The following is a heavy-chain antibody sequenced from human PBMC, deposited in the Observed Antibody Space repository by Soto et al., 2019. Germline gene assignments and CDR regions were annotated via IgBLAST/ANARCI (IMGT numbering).Heavy chain of an antibody. J-gene: IGHJ6*02. Sequence: GGSLRLSCAASGFTFSSYAMSWVRQAPGKGLEWVSAISGSGGSTYYADSVKGRFTISRDNSKNTLYLQMNSLRAEDTAVYYCAKDPHDCSSTSCYPPYYYGMDVWGQGTTVTVSS. CDR2: ISGSGGST. CDR1: GFTFSSYA. D-gene: IGHD2-2*01. V-gene: IGHV3-23*01. CDR3: AKDPHDCSSTSCYPPYYYGMDV.